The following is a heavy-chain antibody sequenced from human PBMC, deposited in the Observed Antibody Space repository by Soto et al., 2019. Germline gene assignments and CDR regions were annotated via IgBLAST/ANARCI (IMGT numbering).Heavy chain of an antibody. D-gene: IGHD2-21*02. CDR1: AESISSSSYY. CDR2: IYYSGRT. CDR3: ARQRTTVVTQAYFDH. Sequence: KPSETLSLTCIVSAESISSSSYYWGWIRQPPGKGLGWIGSIYYSGRTYYNPSFKSRVTISIDTSKNQFSLKLSSVTATDTAVYYCARQRTTVVTQAYFDHWGQGALVTVSS. V-gene: IGHV4-39*01. J-gene: IGHJ4*02.